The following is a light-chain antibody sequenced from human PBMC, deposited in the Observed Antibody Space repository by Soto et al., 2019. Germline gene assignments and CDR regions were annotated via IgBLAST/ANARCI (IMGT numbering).Light chain of an antibody. J-gene: IGLJ1*01. CDR3: CLYVGGRTYV. CDR1: VGL. CDR2: DDT. V-gene: IGLV2-23*01. Sequence: QSALTQPASVSWSPGQSITVSFTAAVGLVSLYQQHPGKVPKLIIYDDTKRPSGVSSRFSCSKSGKTASLTISGLQTEDEADYYCCLYVGGRTYVFGAGTKVTVL.